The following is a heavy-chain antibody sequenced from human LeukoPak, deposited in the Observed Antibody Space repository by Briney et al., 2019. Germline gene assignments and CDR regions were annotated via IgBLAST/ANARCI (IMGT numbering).Heavy chain of an antibody. V-gene: IGHV3-48*01. CDR3: ARDGYSSGYYYVGYYYYYYMDV. CDR1: GFTFSSYE. CDR2: ISSSSSTI. D-gene: IGHD3-22*01. J-gene: IGHJ6*03. Sequence: PGGSLRLSCAASGFTFSSYEMNWVRQAPGKGLEWVSYISSSSSTIYYADSVKGRFTISRDNAKNSLYLQMNSLRAEDTAVYYCARDGYSSGYYYVGYYYYYYMDVWGKGTTVTISS.